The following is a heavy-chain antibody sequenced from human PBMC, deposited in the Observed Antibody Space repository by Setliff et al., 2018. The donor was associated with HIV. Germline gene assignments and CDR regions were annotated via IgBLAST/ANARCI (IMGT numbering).Heavy chain of an antibody. CDR1: GGSISSYY. D-gene: IGHD3-22*01. J-gene: IGHJ6*02. V-gene: IGHV4-59*01. Sequence: ATLSLTCTVPGGSISSYYWSWIRQPPGKGLEWIGYIYYSGSTNYNPSLKSRVTISVDTSKNQFSLKLSSVTAADTAVYYCARGGGFWYYDSSGYGGRLYYYYGMDVWGQGTTVTVSS. CDR2: IYYSGST. CDR3: ARGGGFWYYDSSGYGGRLYYYYGMDV.